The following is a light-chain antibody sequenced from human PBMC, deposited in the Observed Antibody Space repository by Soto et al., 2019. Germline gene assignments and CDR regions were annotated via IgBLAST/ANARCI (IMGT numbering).Light chain of an antibody. CDR2: EVS. V-gene: IGLV2-14*01. CDR1: SSDVGGYNY. J-gene: IGLJ1*01. Sequence: QSALTQPASVSGSPGQSITISCTGTSSDVGGYNYVSWYQQHPGKAPKVMIYEVSNRPSGVSNRFSGSKSGNTASRTISGLQAEDEADYYCSSYTSSGTYAFGTGTKLTVL. CDR3: SSYTSSGTYA.